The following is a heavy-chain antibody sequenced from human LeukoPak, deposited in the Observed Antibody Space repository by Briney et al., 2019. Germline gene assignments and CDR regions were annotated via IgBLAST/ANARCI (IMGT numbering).Heavy chain of an antibody. CDR3: AGLWFGEFDLTFDY. D-gene: IGHD3-10*01. J-gene: IGHJ4*02. V-gene: IGHV3-7*01. CDR1: GFTFSSYW. CDR2: IKQDGSEK. Sequence: GGSLRLSCAASGFTFSSYWMSWVRQAPGKGLEWVANIKQDGSEKYYVDSVKGRFTISRDNAKNSLYLQMNSLRAEDTAVYYCAGLWFGEFDLTFDYWGQGTLVTVSS.